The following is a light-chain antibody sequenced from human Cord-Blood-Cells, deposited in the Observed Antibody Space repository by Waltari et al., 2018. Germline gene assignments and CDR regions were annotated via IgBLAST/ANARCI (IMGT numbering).Light chain of an antibody. V-gene: IGLV2-23*01. CDR2: EGR. J-gene: IGLJ3*02. CDR1: SSDVGGSNL. CDR3: CSYAGSSTWV. Sequence: QSALTQPASVSGSPGPSITISCTGTSSDVGGSNLFIWYQQHPGKAPKPMIYEGRKRPSEVSNRFSGSKSGNTASLTISGLQAEDEADYYCCSYAGSSTWVFGGGTKLTVL.